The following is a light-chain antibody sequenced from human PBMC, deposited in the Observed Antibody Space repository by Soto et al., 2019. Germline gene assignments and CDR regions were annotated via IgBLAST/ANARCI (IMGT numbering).Light chain of an antibody. V-gene: IGKV3-15*01. Sequence: EIVMTQSPATLSVSPGERATLSCRASQSVSSNLAWYQQKPGQAPRLLIYGASTRATGFPARFSGSGSGTEFTLTISSLQSEDFPVYYCQQYNNWPFTFGPGTKVDIK. CDR2: GAS. J-gene: IGKJ3*01. CDR1: QSVSSN. CDR3: QQYNNWPFT.